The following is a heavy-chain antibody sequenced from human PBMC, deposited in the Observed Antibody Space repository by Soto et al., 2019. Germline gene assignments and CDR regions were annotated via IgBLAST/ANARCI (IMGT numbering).Heavy chain of an antibody. D-gene: IGHD2-15*01. J-gene: IGHJ6*02. CDR2: ISYDGSNK. V-gene: IGHV3-30*18. CDR3: AKRGSYYGMDV. Sequence: GGSLRLSCAASGFTFSSYGMHWVRQAPGKGLEWVAVISYDGSNKYYADSVKGRFTISRDNSKNTLYLQMNSLRAEDTAVYYCAKRGSYYGMDVWGQGTTVTVS. CDR1: GFTFSSYG.